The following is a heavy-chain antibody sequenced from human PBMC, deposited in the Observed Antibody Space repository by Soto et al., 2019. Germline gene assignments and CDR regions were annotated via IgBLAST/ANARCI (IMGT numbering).Heavy chain of an antibody. D-gene: IGHD2-2*01. Sequence: SETLSLTCTVSGGSISSGDYYWSWIRQPPGKGLEWIGYIYYSGSTYYNPSLKSRVTISVDTSKNQFSLNLSSVTAADTAVYYCARGRLLPAVHLDYWGQGTLVTVSS. CDR3: ARGRLLPAVHLDY. CDR2: IYYSGST. V-gene: IGHV4-30-4*01. CDR1: GGSISSGDYY. J-gene: IGHJ4*02.